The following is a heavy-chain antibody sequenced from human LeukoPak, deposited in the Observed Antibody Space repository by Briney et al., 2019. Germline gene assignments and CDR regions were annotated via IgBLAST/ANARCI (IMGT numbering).Heavy chain of an antibody. Sequence: ASVKVSCKASGYTFTGYYMHWVRQAPGQGLEWMGWINPNSGGTNYAQKFQGRVTMTRDTSISTAYMELSRLTSDDTAVYYCARGNDYGDYFDYWGQGTLVTVSS. D-gene: IGHD4/OR15-4a*01. J-gene: IGHJ4*02. CDR2: INPNSGGT. CDR1: GYTFTGYY. CDR3: ARGNDYGDYFDY. V-gene: IGHV1-2*02.